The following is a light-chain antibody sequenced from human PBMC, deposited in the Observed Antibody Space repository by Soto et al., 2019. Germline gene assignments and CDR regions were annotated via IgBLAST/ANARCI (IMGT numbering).Light chain of an antibody. CDR2: EAT. V-gene: IGLV2-23*01. Sequence: QSVLTQPASVSGSPGQSITISCTGTSSDVGSYNLVSWYQQHPGEAPKLLIYEATERPSGVSNRFSGSKSGYTASLTISGLQAEDEADYYCCSFAGRSSLFGGGTKLTVL. CDR3: CSFAGRSSL. J-gene: IGLJ3*02. CDR1: SSDVGSYNL.